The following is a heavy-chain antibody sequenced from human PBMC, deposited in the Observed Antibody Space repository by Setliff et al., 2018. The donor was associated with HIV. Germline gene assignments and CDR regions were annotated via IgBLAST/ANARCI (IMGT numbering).Heavy chain of an antibody. Sequence: SETLSLTCAVYGGSFSGYYWSWIRQPPEKGLEWIGEISHSGIANYNLSLKSRVTMSVDTSKSQFSLKLSSVTAADTAIYYCARVFLAARTAWFDPWGQGTLVTVSS. CDR3: ARVFLAARTAWFDP. D-gene: IGHD6-6*01. CDR2: ISHSGIA. CDR1: GGSFSGYY. J-gene: IGHJ5*02. V-gene: IGHV4-34*01.